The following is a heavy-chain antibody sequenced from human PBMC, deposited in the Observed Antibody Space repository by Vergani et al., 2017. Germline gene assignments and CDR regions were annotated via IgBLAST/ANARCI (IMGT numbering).Heavy chain of an antibody. CDR3: AALGYCSSTSCYKEGFGAFDI. CDR2: IYYST. V-gene: IGHV4-39*01. J-gene: IGHJ3*02. Sequence: QLQLQESGPGLVKPSETLSLTCTVSGGSISSSSYYWGWIRQPPGKGLEWIGSIYYSTYYNPSLKSRVTISVDTSKNQFSLNLSSVTAADTAVYYCAALGYCSSTSCYKEGFGAFDIWGQGTMVTVSS. CDR1: GGSISSSSYY. D-gene: IGHD2-2*02.